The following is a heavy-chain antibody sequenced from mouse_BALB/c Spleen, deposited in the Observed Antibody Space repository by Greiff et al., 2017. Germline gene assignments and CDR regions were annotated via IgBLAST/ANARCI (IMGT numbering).Heavy chain of an antibody. CDR2: IYPGNGDT. CDR3: ARGGARGFAY. CDR1: GYTFTSYN. V-gene: IGHV1-12*01. Sequence: QVQLQQPGAELVKPGASVKMSCKASGYTFTSYNMHWVKQTPGQGLEWIGAIYPGNGDTSYNQKFKGKATLTADKSSSTAYMQLSSLTSEDSAVYYCARGGARGFAYWGQGTLVTVSA. J-gene: IGHJ3*01.